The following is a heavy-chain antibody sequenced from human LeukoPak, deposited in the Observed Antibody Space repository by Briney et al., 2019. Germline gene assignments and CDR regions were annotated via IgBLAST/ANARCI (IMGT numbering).Heavy chain of an antibody. Sequence: ASVKVSCKASGYTFTGYYMHWVRQAPGQGLEWMGWINPNSGGTNYAQKFQGRVTMTRDTSISTAYMELSRLRSDDTAVYYCARESARLELPPARDYWGQGTLVTVSS. CDR2: INPNSGGT. CDR1: GYTFTGYY. J-gene: IGHJ4*02. V-gene: IGHV1-2*02. D-gene: IGHD1-7*01. CDR3: ARESARLELPPARDY.